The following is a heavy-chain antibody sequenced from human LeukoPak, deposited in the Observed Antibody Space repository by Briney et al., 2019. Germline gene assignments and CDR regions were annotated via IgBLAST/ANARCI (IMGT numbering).Heavy chain of an antibody. CDR2: IYYSGST. CDR3: ARRKVNGDYSDY. CDR1: GGSIISRSYY. J-gene: IGHJ4*02. D-gene: IGHD4-17*01. V-gene: IGHV4-39*01. Sequence: SETLSLTCTVSGGSIISRSYYWGWIRQPPGKGLEWIGSIYYSGSTYYNPSLKSRVTISVDSSNNQFSLKLSSVTAADTAVYYCARRKVNGDYSDYWGQGTLVTVSS.